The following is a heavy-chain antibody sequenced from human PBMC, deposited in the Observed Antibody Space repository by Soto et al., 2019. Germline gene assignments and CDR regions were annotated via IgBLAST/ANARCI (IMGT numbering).Heavy chain of an antibody. Sequence: KPSETLSLTCTVSGGSISSSSYYWGWIRQPPGKGLEWIGSIYYSGSTYYNPSLKSRVTISVDTSKNQFSLKLSSVTAADTAVYYCARHNYDFWSGYYPNNWFDPWGQGTLVTVSS. V-gene: IGHV4-39*01. CDR2: IYYSGST. CDR1: GGSISSSSYY. J-gene: IGHJ5*02. D-gene: IGHD3-3*01. CDR3: ARHNYDFWSGYYPNNWFDP.